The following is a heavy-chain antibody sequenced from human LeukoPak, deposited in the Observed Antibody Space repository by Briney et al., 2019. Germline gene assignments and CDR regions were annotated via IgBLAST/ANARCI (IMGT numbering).Heavy chain of an antibody. Sequence: PSETLSLACAVYGGSFSGYYWSWIRQPPGKGLEWIGEINHSGSTNYNPSLKSRVTISVDTSKNQFSLKLSSVTAADTAVYYCARTDDIAVAGLDYWGQGTLVTVSS. CDR3: ARTDDIAVAGLDY. J-gene: IGHJ4*02. CDR2: INHSGST. V-gene: IGHV4-34*01. D-gene: IGHD6-19*01. CDR1: GGSFSGYY.